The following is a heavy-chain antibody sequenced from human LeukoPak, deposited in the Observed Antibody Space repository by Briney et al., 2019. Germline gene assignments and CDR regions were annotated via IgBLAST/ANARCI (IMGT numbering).Heavy chain of an antibody. D-gene: IGHD4-17*01. CDR1: GFTFSNYA. CDR3: AKVLRGLAYYGDYRD. J-gene: IGHJ4*02. Sequence: GGSLRLSCAASGFTFSNYAMSWIRDAPGKGLEWVSSISGSGGSTYYADSVKGRFTISRANSKNTLYMQMNSLRAEDTAVYYCAKVLRGLAYYGDYRDWGQGTLVTVSS. V-gene: IGHV3-23*01. CDR2: ISGSGGST.